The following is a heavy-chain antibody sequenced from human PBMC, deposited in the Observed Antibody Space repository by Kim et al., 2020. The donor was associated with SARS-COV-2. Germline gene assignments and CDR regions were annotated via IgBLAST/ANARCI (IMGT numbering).Heavy chain of an antibody. CDR2: MWYDGSNK. CDR1: GFTFSSYG. V-gene: IGHV3-33*01. J-gene: IGHJ4*02. D-gene: IGHD1-20*01. Sequence: GGSLRLSCAASGFTFSSYGIHWVRQAPGKGLEWVAVMWYDGSNKYYANSVKGRFTIYRDNSKNTLYLQMNSLRAEDTAMYYCARDDGYNWRDLRDWGQGTLVTVSS. CDR3: ARDDGYNWRDLRD.